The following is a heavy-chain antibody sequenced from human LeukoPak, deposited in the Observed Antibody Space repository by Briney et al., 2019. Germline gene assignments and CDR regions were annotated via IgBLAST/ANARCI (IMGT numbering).Heavy chain of an antibody. V-gene: IGHV3-30*18. D-gene: IGHD6-13*01. CDR1: GFTFRNYG. CDR2: ISDDGSNK. Sequence: PGGSLRLSCAASGFTFRNYGMHCVRRAPGKGLEWVAVISDDGSNKNYADSVRGRFTISRDNSNNTLYLQMNSLRAEDTAVYYCAKDRETTASGTFDYWGQGTLVTVSS. CDR3: AKDRETTASGTFDY. J-gene: IGHJ4*02.